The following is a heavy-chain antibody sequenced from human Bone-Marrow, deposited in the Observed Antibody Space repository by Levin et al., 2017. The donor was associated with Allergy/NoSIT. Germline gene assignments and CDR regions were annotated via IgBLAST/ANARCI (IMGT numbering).Heavy chain of an antibody. CDR2: IYPGDSDT. D-gene: IGHD1-1*01. J-gene: IGHJ4*02. CDR1: EYSFNTYW. CDR3: ARLGNWNPYYFDN. Sequence: KVSCKTSEYSFNTYWIGWVRQMPGEGLEWMGIIYPGDSDTRYSPSFQGQVTISADKSTATAYLQWNSLRTSDSGMYFCARLGNWNPYYFDNWGQGTLVTVSS. V-gene: IGHV5-51*01.